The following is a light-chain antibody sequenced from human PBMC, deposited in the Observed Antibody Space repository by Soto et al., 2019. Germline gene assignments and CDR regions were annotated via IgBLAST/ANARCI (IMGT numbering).Light chain of an antibody. CDR1: QGISSY. J-gene: IGKJ5*01. V-gene: IGKV1-9*01. Sequence: IKLTQSPSFVSVSVGDRVTITCRASQGISSYLAWYQQKPGKAPKLLIYAASTLQSGVPSRFSGSGSGTEFTLTISSLQPEDFAVYYCQQRYSWITFGQGTRLENK. CDR3: QQRYSWIT. CDR2: AAS.